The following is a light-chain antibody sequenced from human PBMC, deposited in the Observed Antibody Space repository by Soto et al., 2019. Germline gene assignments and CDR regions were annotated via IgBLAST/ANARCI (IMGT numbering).Light chain of an antibody. Sequence: DIQMTQSPSTLSASVGDRVTITFRASQSISNWLAWFQQKPGKAPNLLIYDASTLDSGVPSRFSGSGSGTEITLTIGSLQPDDFATYFCQQYNSYSWTFGQGTKVDIK. V-gene: IGKV1-5*01. CDR3: QQYNSYSWT. CDR2: DAS. CDR1: QSISNW. J-gene: IGKJ1*01.